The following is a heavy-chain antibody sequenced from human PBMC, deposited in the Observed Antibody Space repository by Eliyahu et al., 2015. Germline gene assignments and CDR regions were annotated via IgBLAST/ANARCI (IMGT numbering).Heavy chain of an antibody. CDR3: AHRRAIPVGATT. V-gene: IGHV2-5*02. J-gene: IGHJ5*02. CDR2: IYWDDDK. Sequence: QITLKESGPTLVKPTQTLTLTCTFSGFSLSTSGVGVGWIRQPPGKALEWLALIYWDDDKRYSPTPKSRLTITKDTSKNQVVLTMTNMDPVDTATYYCAHRRAIPVGATTWGQGTLVTVSS. D-gene: IGHD1-26*01. CDR1: GFSLSTSGVG.